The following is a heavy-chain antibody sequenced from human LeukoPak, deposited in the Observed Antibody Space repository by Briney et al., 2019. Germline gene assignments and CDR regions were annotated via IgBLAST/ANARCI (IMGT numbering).Heavy chain of an antibody. CDR2: ITSGSSTI. Sequence: GRSLRLSCAASGFTFSSYSMNWVRQAPGKGLEGVSYITSGSSTIYYAASVKGRFTISRDNAKNSMYLQMSSLRAEDTAVYYCARVYSRSFDYWGQGTLVTVSS. CDR3: ARVYSRSFDY. CDR1: GFTFSSYS. J-gene: IGHJ4*02. D-gene: IGHD6-6*01. V-gene: IGHV3-48*01.